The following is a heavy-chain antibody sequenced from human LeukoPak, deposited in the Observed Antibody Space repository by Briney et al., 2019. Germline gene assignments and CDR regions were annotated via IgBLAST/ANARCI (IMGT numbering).Heavy chain of an antibody. D-gene: IGHD2-2*01. CDR1: GFTFSSYG. CDR3: AKDLCMIWCSTTTCSYFDY. CDR2: IRYDGSNK. Sequence: GGSLRLSCAVSGFTFSSYGIHWVRQAPATGLERVAFIRYDGSNKYYADSVNGRFTISRDNSKSTLYLQKNSLSAEDTAVYYGAKDLCMIWCSTTTCSYFDYWGQGTLVTVSS. V-gene: IGHV3-30*02. J-gene: IGHJ4*02.